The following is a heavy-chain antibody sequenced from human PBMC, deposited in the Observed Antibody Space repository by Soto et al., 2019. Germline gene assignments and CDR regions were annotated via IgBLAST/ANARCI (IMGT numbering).Heavy chain of an antibody. CDR2: INPNGGST. V-gene: IGHV1-46*03. CDR1: GYIFTNFY. CDR3: TRGLASGDY. Sequence: QVQLVQPGAEVKKPGASVKFSCKASGYIFTNFYIHWVRQAPGQGLEWIGIINPNGGSTNYAQNFQCRVTMTRDTSTSTVYMDLSSLRSEDTAVYYCTRGLASGDYWGQGTLITVSS. J-gene: IGHJ4*02.